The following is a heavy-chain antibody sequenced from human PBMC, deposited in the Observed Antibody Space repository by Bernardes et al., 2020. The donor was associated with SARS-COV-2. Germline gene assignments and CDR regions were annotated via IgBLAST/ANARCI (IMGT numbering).Heavy chain of an antibody. J-gene: IGHJ4*02. CDR2: ISYDGSNK. CDR1: GFTFSSYG. Sequence: SLSLSCAASGFTFSSYGMHWVRQAPGKGLEWVAVISYDGSNKYYADSVKGRFTISRDNSKNTLYLQMNSLRAEDTAVYYCAKSMLPGDYVYYFDYWGQGTLVTVSS. CDR3: AKSMLPGDYVYYFDY. V-gene: IGHV3-30*18. D-gene: IGHD4-17*01.